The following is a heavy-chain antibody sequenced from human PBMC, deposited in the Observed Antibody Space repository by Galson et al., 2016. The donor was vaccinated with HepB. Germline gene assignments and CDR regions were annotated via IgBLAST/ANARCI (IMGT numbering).Heavy chain of an antibody. J-gene: IGHJ4*02. CDR3: ARTRSTYCTGSGCYGNYFDY. Sequence: SLRLSCAASGFTSSTFWMSWVRQAPGTGLEWVANIMQDGSEKYYLDSVKGRLPISRDNAKNSLFLQMNSLRAEDTAVYYCARTRSTYCTGSGCYGNYFDYWGQGTLVTVSS. V-gene: IGHV3-7*01. CDR2: IMQDGSEK. CDR1: GFTSSTFW. D-gene: IGHD2-8*02.